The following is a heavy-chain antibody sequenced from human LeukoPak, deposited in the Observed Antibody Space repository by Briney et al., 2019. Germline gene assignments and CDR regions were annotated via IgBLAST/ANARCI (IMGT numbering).Heavy chain of an antibody. CDR3: ARDHCSGGSCYWGYYYYYMDV. V-gene: IGHV1-46*01. J-gene: IGHJ6*03. CDR1: GYTFTSYY. D-gene: IGHD2-15*01. Sequence: ASVKVSCTASGYTFTSYYMHWVRQAPGQGLEWMGIINPSGGSTSYAQKFQGRVTMTRDTSTSTVYMELSSLRSEDTAVYYCARDHCSGGSCYWGYYYYYMDVWGKGTTVTISS. CDR2: INPSGGST.